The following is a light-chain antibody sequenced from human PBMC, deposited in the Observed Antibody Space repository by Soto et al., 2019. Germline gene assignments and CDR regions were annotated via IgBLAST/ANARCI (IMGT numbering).Light chain of an antibody. Sequence: SVLTQPPSVSRAPGQRVTISCTGSSSNIGAGYDVHWYQQLPGTAPKLLMYANSNRPSGVPDRFSGSKSGTSASLAITGLQAEDEADYYCQSYDTSLSVVFGGGTKLTVL. CDR1: SSNIGAGYD. J-gene: IGLJ2*01. CDR2: ANS. CDR3: QSYDTSLSVV. V-gene: IGLV1-40*01.